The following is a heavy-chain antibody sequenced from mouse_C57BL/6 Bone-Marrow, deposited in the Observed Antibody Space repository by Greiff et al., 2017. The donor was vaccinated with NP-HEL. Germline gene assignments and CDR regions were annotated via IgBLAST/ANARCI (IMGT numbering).Heavy chain of an antibody. J-gene: IGHJ2*01. CDR3: ARDQTFFDY. V-gene: IGHV3-6*01. CDR2: ISYDGSN. CDR1: GYSITSGYY. Sequence: VQLKESGPGLVKPSQSLSLTCSVTGYSITSGYYWNWIRQFPGNKLEWMGYISYDGSNNYNPSLKNRISITRDTSKNQFFLKLNSVTTEDTATYYCARDQTFFDYWGQGTTLTVSS.